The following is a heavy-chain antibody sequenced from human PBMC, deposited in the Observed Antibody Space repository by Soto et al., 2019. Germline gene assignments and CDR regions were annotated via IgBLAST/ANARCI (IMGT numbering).Heavy chain of an antibody. D-gene: IGHD4-17*01. Sequence: GGSMRLSCAACRFTFNNAWMSWALQAQGKGLECVGRIKSKTDGGTTDYAAPVKGRFTISRDDSKNTLYLQMNSLKTEDTAVYYCTTEYGDYGGGAFDIWGQGTMVTVSS. CDR1: RFTFNNAW. J-gene: IGHJ3*02. CDR2: IKSKTDGGTT. CDR3: TTEYGDYGGGAFDI. V-gene: IGHV3-15*01.